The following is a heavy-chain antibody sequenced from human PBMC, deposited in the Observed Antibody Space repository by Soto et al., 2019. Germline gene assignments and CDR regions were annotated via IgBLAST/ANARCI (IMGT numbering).Heavy chain of an antibody. CDR3: ARRYGGNFDY. CDR1: GDSISSYY. J-gene: IGHJ4*02. CDR2: IYYSGST. Sequence: SETLSLTCTVSGDSISSYYWSWIRQPPGKGLEWIGYIYYSGSTNYNPSLKSRVSISVDTSKNQFSLKLSSVTAADTAVYYCARRYGGNFDYWGQGTQVTSPQ. V-gene: IGHV4-59*01. D-gene: IGHD1-26*01.